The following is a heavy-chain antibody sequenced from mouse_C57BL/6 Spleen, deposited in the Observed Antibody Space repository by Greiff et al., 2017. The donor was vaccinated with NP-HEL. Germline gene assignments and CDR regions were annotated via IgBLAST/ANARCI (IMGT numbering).Heavy chain of an antibody. J-gene: IGHJ2*01. CDR2: ISSGGDYI. V-gene: IGHV5-9-1*02. CDR1: GFTFSSYA. D-gene: IGHD2-3*01. Sequence: DVMLVESGEGLVKPGGSLKLSCAASGFTFSSYAMSWVRQTPEKRLEWVAYISSGGDYIYYADTVKGRFTISRDNARNTLYLQMSSLKSEDTAMYYCTRGDDGYFDYWGQGTTLTVSS. CDR3: TRGDDGYFDY.